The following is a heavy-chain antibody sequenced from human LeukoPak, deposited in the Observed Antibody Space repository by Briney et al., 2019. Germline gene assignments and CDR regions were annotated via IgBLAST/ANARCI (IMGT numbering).Heavy chain of an antibody. D-gene: IGHD3-22*01. Sequence: GASVKVSCKASGYTFTSYDINWVRQAIGQGLEWMGWMNPNSGNTGYAQKFQGRVTMTRNTSISTAYMELSSLRSEDTAVYYCAIMDDSSFGENRNWFDPWGQGTLVTVSS. CDR3: AIMDDSSFGENRNWFDP. CDR2: MNPNSGNT. V-gene: IGHV1-8*01. J-gene: IGHJ5*02. CDR1: GYTFTSYD.